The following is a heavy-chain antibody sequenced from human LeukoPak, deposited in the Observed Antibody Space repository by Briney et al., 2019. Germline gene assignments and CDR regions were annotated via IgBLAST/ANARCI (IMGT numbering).Heavy chain of an antibody. D-gene: IGHD4-17*01. CDR2: VSFDGSNK. J-gene: IGHJ4*02. Sequence: RRSLRLSCAASGFTFSSYGMHWVRQAPGKGLEWVAVVSFDGSNKYYADSVKGRFTISRDNSKNTVSLQMNSLRAEDTAVYYCAKGIYGDHYFDYWGQGTLVTVSS. CDR1: GFTFSSYG. CDR3: AKGIYGDHYFDY. V-gene: IGHV3-30*18.